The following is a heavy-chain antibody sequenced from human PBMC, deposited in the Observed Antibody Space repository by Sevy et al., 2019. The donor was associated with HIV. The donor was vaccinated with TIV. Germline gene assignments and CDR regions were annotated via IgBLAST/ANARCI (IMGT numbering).Heavy chain of an antibody. CDR1: GFTFSNKG. J-gene: IGHJ4*02. D-gene: IGHD2-21*02. CDR2: LWYDGSNK. Sequence: GGSLRLSCAASGFTFSNKGMHWVRLAPGKGLEWVAVLWYDGSNKDYGDSVKGRFTISRDNSKNTLYLQMNSLRVEDTATYYCARESGSDWYLDSWGQGTLVTVSS. CDR3: ARESGSDWYLDS. V-gene: IGHV3-33*01.